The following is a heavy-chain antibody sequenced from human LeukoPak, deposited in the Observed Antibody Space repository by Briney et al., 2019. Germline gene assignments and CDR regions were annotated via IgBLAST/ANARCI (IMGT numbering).Heavy chain of an antibody. CDR3: ARDMVPDY. CDR1: GFTFSDYY. D-gene: IGHD3-10*01. CDR2: ISSSSSYT. Sequence: GRTLRLSCAPSGFTFSDYYMSGIPRAPGRGLEWVSYISSSSSYTNYADSVKGRFTISRDNAKNSLYLQMNSLRAEDTAVYYCARDMVPDYWGQGTLVTVSS. V-gene: IGHV3-11*06. J-gene: IGHJ4*02.